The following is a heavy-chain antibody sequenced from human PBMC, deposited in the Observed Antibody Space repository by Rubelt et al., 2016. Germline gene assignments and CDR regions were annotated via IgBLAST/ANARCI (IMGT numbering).Heavy chain of an antibody. CDR1: GYTFTSYA. J-gene: IGHJ5*02. CDR3: AREVGDWFDP. CDR2: INAGNGNT. V-gene: IGHV1-3*01. Sequence: QVQLVQSGAEVKKPGASVKVSCKASGYTFTSYAMHWVRQAPGQRLEWMGWINAGNGNTKYSRKFQGRVTITRDTAASTAYMELSSLRSEDTAVYYCAREVGDWFDPWGQGTLVTVSS. D-gene: IGHD3-16*01.